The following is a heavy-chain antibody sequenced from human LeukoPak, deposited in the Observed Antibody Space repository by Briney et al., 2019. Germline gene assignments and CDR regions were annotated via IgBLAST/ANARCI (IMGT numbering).Heavy chain of an antibody. J-gene: IGHJ6*02. CDR2: ISGSGAST. CDR1: GFTFSAYA. Sequence: GGSLRLSCEASGFTFSAYAMSGVRQAPGKGLQWVSAISGSGASTYYADSVKGRFTISRDNSKTTLYLQMNSLRADDTAVYYCAKLQSPQWEQYYGMDVWGQGTTVTVSS. V-gene: IGHV3-23*01. CDR3: AKLQSPQWEQYYGMDV. D-gene: IGHD1-26*01.